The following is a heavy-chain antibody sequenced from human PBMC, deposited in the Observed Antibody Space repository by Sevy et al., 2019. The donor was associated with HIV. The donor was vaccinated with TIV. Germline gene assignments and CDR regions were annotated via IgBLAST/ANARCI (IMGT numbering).Heavy chain of an antibody. V-gene: IGHV4-59*12. Sequence: SETLSLTCSVSGDSINNYYWSWIRQPPGKGLEWIGYTSYSGTTNYSPSLKSGVDISVDTYMHHFSLKLNSVTAADTAVYYCARLRWDVVDAPGATPGCYFDSWGQGILVTVSS. J-gene: IGHJ4*02. CDR3: ARLRWDVVDAPGATPGCYFDS. D-gene: IGHD2-2*02. CDR1: GDSINNYY. CDR2: TSYSGTT.